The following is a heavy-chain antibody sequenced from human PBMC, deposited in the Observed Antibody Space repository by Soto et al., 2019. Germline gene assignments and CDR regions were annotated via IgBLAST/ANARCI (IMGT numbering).Heavy chain of an antibody. CDR3: ARSPRSSPYFDY. V-gene: IGHV5-51*01. Sequence: GESLKISCQSSGYTFSNFCIGWVRQLPGKGLEWMGIIYPGDHETRYSPSFHGKVTISANRSINTAYLQWNSLEASDTAFSLCARSPRSSPYFDYWGQGALVTVSS. J-gene: IGHJ4*02. CDR1: GYTFSNFC. D-gene: IGHD6-13*01. CDR2: IYPGDHET.